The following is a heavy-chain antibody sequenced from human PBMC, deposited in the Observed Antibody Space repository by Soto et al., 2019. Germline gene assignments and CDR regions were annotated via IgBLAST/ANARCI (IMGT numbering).Heavy chain of an antibody. J-gene: IGHJ4*02. CDR3: ARVPFVNFGDSVPFDY. V-gene: IGHV1-8*01. Sequence: ASVKVSCKTSGFTFTSYDINWVRQAPGQGLEWLGWVNPNSGNTDYAQKFQGRVTMTRNTSITTAYMELSSLRSEDTAVYYCARVPFVNFGDSVPFDYWGQGTLVTGFS. CDR1: GFTFTSYD. CDR2: VNPNSGNT. D-gene: IGHD4-17*01.